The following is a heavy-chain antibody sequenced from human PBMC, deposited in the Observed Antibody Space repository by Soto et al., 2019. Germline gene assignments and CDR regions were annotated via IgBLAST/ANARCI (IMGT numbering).Heavy chain of an antibody. V-gene: IGHV3-9*01. CDR3: ANSQRWGGTIDY. Sequence: EVQLVESGGGLVQPGRSLRLSCAASGFTFDDYAMHWVRQAPGKGLEWVSGISWNSGSIGYADSVKGRFTISRDNAKNSLYLQMNSLRAEDTAWYYCANSQRWGGTIDYWGQGTLVTVSS. D-gene: IGHD2-15*01. CDR1: GFTFDDYA. J-gene: IGHJ4*02. CDR2: ISWNSGSI.